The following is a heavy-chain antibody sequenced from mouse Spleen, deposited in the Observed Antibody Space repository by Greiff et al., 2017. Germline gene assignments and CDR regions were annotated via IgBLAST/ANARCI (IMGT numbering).Heavy chain of an antibody. D-gene: IGHD1-1*01. Sequence: EVKLMESEGGLVQPGSSMKLSCTASGFTFSDYYMAWVRQVPEKGLEWVANINYDGSSTYYLDSLKSRFIISRDNAKNILYLQMSSLKSEDTATYYCARDGHYGSSFPYWYFDVWGAGTTVTVSS. CDR1: GFTFSDYY. CDR3: ARDGHYGSSFPYWYFDV. CDR2: INYDGSST. V-gene: IGHV5-16*01. J-gene: IGHJ1*01.